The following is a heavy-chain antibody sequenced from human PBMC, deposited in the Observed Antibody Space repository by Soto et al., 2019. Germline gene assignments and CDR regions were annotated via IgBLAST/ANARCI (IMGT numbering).Heavy chain of an antibody. CDR3: AKVGYSAVAGLYYFDY. Sequence: PGGSLRLSCAASGFTFSSYAMSWVRQAPGKGLEWVSAISGSGGSTYYADSVKGRFTISRDNSKNTLYLQMNSLRAEDTAVYYCAKVGYSAVAGLYYFDYWGQGTLVTVSS. J-gene: IGHJ4*02. CDR2: ISGSGGST. CDR1: GFTFSSYA. V-gene: IGHV3-23*01. D-gene: IGHD6-19*01.